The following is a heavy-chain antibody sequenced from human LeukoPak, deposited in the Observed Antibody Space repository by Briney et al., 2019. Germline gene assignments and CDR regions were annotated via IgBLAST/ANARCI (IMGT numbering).Heavy chain of an antibody. J-gene: IGHJ6*03. V-gene: IGHV3-23*01. D-gene: IGHD3-3*01. CDR2: ISGSGGST. CDR3: AKDRGRTIFGVVIIPLSYYYYYMDV. Sequence: PGGSLRLSCVASGFTFSSYAMSWVRQAPGKGLEWVSAISGSGGSTYYADSVKGRFTISRDNSKNTLYLQMNSLRAEDTAVYYCAKDRGRTIFGVVIIPLSYYYYYMDVWGKGTTVTVSS. CDR1: GFTFSSYA.